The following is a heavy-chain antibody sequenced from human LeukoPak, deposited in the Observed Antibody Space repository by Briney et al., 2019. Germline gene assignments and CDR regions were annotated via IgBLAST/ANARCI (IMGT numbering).Heavy chain of an antibody. V-gene: IGHV4-39*07. CDR1: GGSISSSSYY. CDR2: IYYSGST. D-gene: IGHD2-15*01. CDR3: ARRGYCSGGSCPKRANYYYYYYMDV. J-gene: IGHJ6*03. Sequence: PSETLSLTCTVSGGSISSSSYYWGWIRQPPGKGLEWIGSIYYSGSTYYNPSLKSRVTISVDTSKNQFSLKLSSVTAADTAVYYCARRGYCSGGSCPKRANYYYYYYMDVWGKGTTVTISS.